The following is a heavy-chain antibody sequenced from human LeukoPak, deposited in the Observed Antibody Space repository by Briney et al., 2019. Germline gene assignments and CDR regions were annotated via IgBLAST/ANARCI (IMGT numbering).Heavy chain of an antibody. Sequence: PGGSLRLSCAASGFTFSSYAMHWVRQAPGKGLEWVAVISYDGSNKYYADSVKGRFTISRDNSKNTLYLQMNSLRAEDTAVYYCARGGPYCSGGSCYSDYYYYMDVWGKGTTVTVSS. CDR2: ISYDGSNK. J-gene: IGHJ6*03. V-gene: IGHV3-30*04. D-gene: IGHD2-15*01. CDR1: GFTFSSYA. CDR3: ARGGPYCSGGSCYSDYYYYMDV.